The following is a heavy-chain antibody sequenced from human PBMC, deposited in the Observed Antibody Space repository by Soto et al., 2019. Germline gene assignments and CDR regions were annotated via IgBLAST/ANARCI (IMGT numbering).Heavy chain of an antibody. CDR1: GYILTTYW. CDR2: IYPGDSDT. Sequence: GESLKISCKGSGYILTTYWIGWVRQMTGKGLEWMGNIYPGDSDTRYSPSFQGQVTISADKSINTAYLQWSSLKASDTAIYYCARRGYSYAELRVLDVWGQGTTVTSP. J-gene: IGHJ6*02. CDR3: ARRGYSYAELRVLDV. D-gene: IGHD5-18*01. V-gene: IGHV5-51*01.